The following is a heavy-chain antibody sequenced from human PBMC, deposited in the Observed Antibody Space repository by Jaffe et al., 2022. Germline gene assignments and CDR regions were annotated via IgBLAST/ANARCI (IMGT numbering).Heavy chain of an antibody. V-gene: IGHV4-34*01. D-gene: IGHD3-10*01. CDR3: ARVKNTYYYGSGSYYNVNYYYYYMDV. J-gene: IGHJ6*03. Sequence: QVQLQQWGAGLLKPSETLSLTCAVYGGSFSGYYWSWIRQPPGKGLEWIGEINHSGSTNYNPSLKSRVTISVDTSKNQFSLKLSSVTAADTAVYYCARVKNTYYYGSGSYYNVNYYYYYMDVWGKGTTVTVSS. CDR1: GGSFSGYY. CDR2: INHSGST.